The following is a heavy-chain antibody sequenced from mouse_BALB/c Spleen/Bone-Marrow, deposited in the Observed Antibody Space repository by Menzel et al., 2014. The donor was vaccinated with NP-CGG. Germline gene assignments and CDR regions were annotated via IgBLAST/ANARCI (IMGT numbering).Heavy chain of an antibody. J-gene: IGHJ1*01. CDR2: ISDGGSYT. V-gene: IGHV5-4*02. CDR3: ARVVTTATLYWYFDV. Sequence: EVQGVESGGGLVKPGGSLKLSCAASGFTFSDYYMYWVRQTPEKSLEWVATISDGGSYTYYPDSVKGRFTISRDKAKNNLYLQMSSLKSEDTAMYYCARVVTTATLYWYFDVWGAGTTVTVSS. D-gene: IGHD1-2*01. CDR1: GFTFSDYY.